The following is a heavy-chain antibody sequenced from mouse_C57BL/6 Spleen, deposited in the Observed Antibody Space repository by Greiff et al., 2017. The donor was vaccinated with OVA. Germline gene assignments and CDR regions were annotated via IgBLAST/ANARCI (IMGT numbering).Heavy chain of an antibody. V-gene: IGHV1-39*01. CDR3: ARNYYGSSLNYYAMDY. CDR1: GYSFTDYN. Sequence: VQLKQSGPELVKPGASVKISCKASGYSFTDYNMNWVKQSNGKSLEWIGVINPNYGTTIYNQKFKGKATLTVDQSSSTAYMQLNSLTSEDSAVYYCARNYYGSSLNYYAMDYWGQGTSVTVSS. CDR2: INPNYGTT. D-gene: IGHD1-1*01. J-gene: IGHJ4*01.